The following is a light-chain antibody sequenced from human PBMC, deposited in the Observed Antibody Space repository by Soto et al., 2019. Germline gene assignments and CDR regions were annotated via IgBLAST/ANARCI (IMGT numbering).Light chain of an antibody. J-gene: IGKJ3*01. CDR1: QSISSTY. V-gene: IGKV3-20*01. Sequence: EIVLTQSPGTLSLSPGERATLSCRAGQSISSTYLAWYQQKPDQAPRLLVYGAASRGTGLPARVSGSGSWTDFTLTISRLEHEVFTVYYCQQYGSSRFTFGPGTKVDIK. CDR3: QQYGSSRFT. CDR2: GAA.